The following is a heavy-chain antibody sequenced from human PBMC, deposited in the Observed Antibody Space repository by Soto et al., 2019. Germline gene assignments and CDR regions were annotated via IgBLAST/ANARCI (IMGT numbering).Heavy chain of an antibody. CDR1: GGSISSYY. D-gene: IGHD2-15*01. Sequence: SETLSLTCTVSGGSISSYYWSWIRQPPGKGLEWIGYVYYSGSTRYNPSLKSRVTISIDTSKKQFSLKLSSVTAADTAVYYCARVGYCSDGSCYSDYYYSMDVWGQGTTVTVSS. J-gene: IGHJ6*02. CDR2: VYYSGST. V-gene: IGHV4-59*01. CDR3: ARVGYCSDGSCYSDYYYSMDV.